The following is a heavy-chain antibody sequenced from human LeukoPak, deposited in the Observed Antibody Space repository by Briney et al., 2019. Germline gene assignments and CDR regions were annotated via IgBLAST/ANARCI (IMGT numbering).Heavy chain of an antibody. Sequence: ASVKVSCKASGGTFSSYAINWVRQATGQGLEWMGWMNPNSGNTGYAQKFQGRVTMTRNTSISTAYMELSSLRSEDTAVYYCAKGAVYHYGMDVWGQGTTVTVSS. CDR2: MNPNSGNT. V-gene: IGHV1-8*02. CDR1: GGTFSSYA. CDR3: AKGAVYHYGMDV. J-gene: IGHJ6*02.